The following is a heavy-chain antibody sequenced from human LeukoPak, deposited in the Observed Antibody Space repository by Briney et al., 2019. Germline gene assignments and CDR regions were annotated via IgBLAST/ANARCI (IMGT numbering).Heavy chain of an antibody. CDR1: GFTFSTHD. J-gene: IGHJ4*02. Sequence: GGSLRLSCAASGFTFSTHDIHWVRQAPGKGLEWVAVISSDGSNKYYADSVKGRFTISRDNSKNTLYLQMNSLRAEDTAVYYCAKLPPGSFDYWGQGTLVTVSS. D-gene: IGHD1-26*01. V-gene: IGHV3-30*18. CDR3: AKLPPGSFDY. CDR2: ISSDGSNK.